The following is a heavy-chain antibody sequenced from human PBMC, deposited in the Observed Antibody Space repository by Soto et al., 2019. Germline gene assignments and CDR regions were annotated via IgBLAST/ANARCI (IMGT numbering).Heavy chain of an antibody. D-gene: IGHD3-3*01. V-gene: IGHV1-3*01. Sequence: QVQLVQSGAEVKKPGASVKVSCKASGYTFTSYAMHWVRQAPGQRLEWMGWINAGNGNTKYSQKFQGRVTITRDTSARTAYMELSSLRSEDTAVYYCARGSLYYDFWSGYYQVGDFDYWGQGTLVTVSS. J-gene: IGHJ4*02. CDR1: GYTFTSYA. CDR2: INAGNGNT. CDR3: ARGSLYYDFWSGYYQVGDFDY.